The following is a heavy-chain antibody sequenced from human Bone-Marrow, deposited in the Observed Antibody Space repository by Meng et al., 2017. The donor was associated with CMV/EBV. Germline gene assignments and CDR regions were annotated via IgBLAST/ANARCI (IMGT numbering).Heavy chain of an antibody. V-gene: IGHV3-30*02. D-gene: IGHD6-13*01. CDR1: GFTFRSYG. J-gene: IGHJ6*02. CDR2: IRTDGSNQ. CDR3: ASCCGYSYSTNYYYYGMDV. Sequence: LSLTCAASGFTFRSYGMHWVRQAPGKGLEWVTFIRTDGSNQYYADSVKGRFTISRDNSKNTLYVQMNSLRAEDTALYYCASCCGYSYSTNYYYYGMDVWGQGTTVTVSS.